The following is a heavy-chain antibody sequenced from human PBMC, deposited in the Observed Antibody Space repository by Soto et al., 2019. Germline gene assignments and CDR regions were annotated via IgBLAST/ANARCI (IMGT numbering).Heavy chain of an antibody. CDR3: ARSGTYRFDY. D-gene: IGHD1-26*01. V-gene: IGHV3-72*01. J-gene: IGHJ4*02. CDR2: SRNKANSYTI. CDR1: GFTFSDHY. Sequence: EVQLVESGGGLVQPGGSLRLSCAASGFTFSDHYMDWVRQAPGMGLEWVGRSRNKANSYTIEYAASVKGRFTISRDDSQNSLYLQMNSLKTEDTAVYYCARSGTYRFDYWGQGTLVTVSS.